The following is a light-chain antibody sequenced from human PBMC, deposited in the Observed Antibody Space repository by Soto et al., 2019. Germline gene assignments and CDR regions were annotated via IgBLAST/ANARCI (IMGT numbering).Light chain of an antibody. CDR2: DAS. V-gene: IGKV3-20*01. CDR3: QQSDSSPGP. J-gene: IGKJ2*01. Sequence: EIVLTQSPGTLSLSPGERATLSCRASQSISSYLAWYQQKPGQAPRLLIYDASSRATGIPDRFSGSGSGTDFSLTITRLEPADFAVYYCQQSDSSPGPFGQGTKLEIK. CDR1: QSISSY.